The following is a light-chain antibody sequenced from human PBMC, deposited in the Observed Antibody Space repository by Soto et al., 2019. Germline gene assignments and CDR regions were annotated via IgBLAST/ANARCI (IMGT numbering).Light chain of an antibody. J-gene: IGLJ1*01. CDR2: AVT. CDR3: SSYTSSSTL. Sequence: QSVRNQPTSVSGSPGQSITISCTGTSSDVGGYNYVSWYQQHPGKAPKLMIYAVTDRPSGVSSRFSGSKSGNTASLTISGLQAEDEADYYCSSYTSSSTLFGTGTKVTVL. CDR1: SSDVGGYNY. V-gene: IGLV2-14*01.